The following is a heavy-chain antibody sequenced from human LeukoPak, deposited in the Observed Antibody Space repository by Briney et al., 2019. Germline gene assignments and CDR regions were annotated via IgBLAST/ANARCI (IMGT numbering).Heavy chain of an antibody. Sequence: GASEKASCKALGYTLTDHYFHWLRQAPGQGIEWMGWIHPGRGDTNIAQKFQGRVSLTRDMSISTAYMELSRLTSDDTAVYYCARDHNWGPDYWGQGTLVTVSS. CDR3: ARDHNWGPDY. V-gene: IGHV1-2*02. D-gene: IGHD7-27*01. CDR2: IHPGRGDT. CDR1: GYTLTDHY. J-gene: IGHJ4*02.